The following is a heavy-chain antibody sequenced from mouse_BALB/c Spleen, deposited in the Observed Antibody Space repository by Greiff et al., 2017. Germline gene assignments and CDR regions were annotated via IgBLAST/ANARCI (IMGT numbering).Heavy chain of an antibody. D-gene: IGHD5-1-1*01. V-gene: IGHV3-2*02. CDR2: ISYSGST. Sequence: EVHLVESGPGLVKPSQSLSLTCTVTGYLITSDYAWNWIRQFPGNKLEWMGYISYSGSTSYNPSLKSRISITRDTSKNQFFLQLNSVTTEDTATYYCARSIPGFAYWGQGTLVTVSA. CDR3: ARSIPGFAY. CDR1: GYLITSDYA. J-gene: IGHJ3*01.